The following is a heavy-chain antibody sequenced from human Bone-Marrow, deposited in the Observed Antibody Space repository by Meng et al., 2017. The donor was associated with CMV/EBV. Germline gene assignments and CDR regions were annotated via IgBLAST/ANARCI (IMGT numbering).Heavy chain of an antibody. CDR3: ARGSVLPAAISQH. CDR2: IYSGGST. CDR1: GFTVSSNY. V-gene: IGHV3-53*01. D-gene: IGHD2-2*01. J-gene: IGHJ1*01. Sequence: ETLSLTCAASGFTVSSNYMSWVRQAPGKGLEWVSVIYSGGSTYYADSVKGRFTISRDNSKNTLYLQMNSLRAEDTAVYYCARGSVLPAAISQHWGQGTLVTVSS.